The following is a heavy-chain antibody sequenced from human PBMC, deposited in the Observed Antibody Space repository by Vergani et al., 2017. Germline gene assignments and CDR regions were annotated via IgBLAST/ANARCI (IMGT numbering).Heavy chain of an antibody. J-gene: IGHJ3*01. CDR1: GITFWKFG. Sequence: EVDLVESGGGLAQPGGSLRLSCEASGITFWKFGMHWVRQGPGKGLEWVSGISWNSGAVDYADSGRGRFTISRDNAKNSLFLEMNGLRFEDTAVYFCTKGSVYYHDSAGHGYDPYTGFDLWGQGTLVTVSS. V-gene: IGHV3-9*01. D-gene: IGHD5-12*01. CDR3: TKGSVYYHDSAGHGYDPYTGFDL. CDR2: ISWNSGAV.